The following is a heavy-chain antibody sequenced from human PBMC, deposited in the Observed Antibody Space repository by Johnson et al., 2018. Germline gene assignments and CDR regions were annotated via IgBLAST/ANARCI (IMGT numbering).Heavy chain of an antibody. J-gene: IGHJ1*01. D-gene: IGHD1-26*01. CDR3: ARVVRGTYYAGSFQH. Sequence: VQLVESGGGLVQPGGSLRLSCAASGFTFSSYAMSWVRQAPVKGLEWVSAISGSGGSTYYADSVKGRFTISRDNSKNTLYLQMNSLSAEDTAVYYCARVVRGTYYAGSFQHWGQGTLVTVSS. V-gene: IGHV3-23*04. CDR2: ISGSGGST. CDR1: GFTFSSYA.